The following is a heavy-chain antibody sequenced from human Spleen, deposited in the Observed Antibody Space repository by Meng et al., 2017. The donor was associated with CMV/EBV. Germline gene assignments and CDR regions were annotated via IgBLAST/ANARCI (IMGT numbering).Heavy chain of an antibody. J-gene: IGHJ4*02. D-gene: IGHD6-13*01. V-gene: IGHV4-59*04. CDR2: IYYSGST. CDR3: ARSRDYSSLTDY. Sequence: QVHLKQPXPDLVMPSAXLSLTCPVSVGSISSYYWSWIRQPAGKGLEWIGSIYYSGSTYYNPSLKSRVTISVDTSKNQFSLKLSSVTAADTAVYYCARSRDYSSLTDYWGQGTLVTVSS. CDR1: VGSISSYY.